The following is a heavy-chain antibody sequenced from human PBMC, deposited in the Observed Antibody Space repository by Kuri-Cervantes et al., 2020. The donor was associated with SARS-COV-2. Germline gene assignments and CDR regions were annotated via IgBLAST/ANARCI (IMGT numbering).Heavy chain of an antibody. CDR1: GYTFTGYY. CDR3: ARGEAARGLMVVFKWRGAGPLHS. J-gene: IGHJ4*02. CDR2: INPNSGGT. D-gene: IGHD3-10*01. V-gene: IGHV1-2*04. Sequence: ASVKVSCKASGYTFTGYYMHWVRQAPGQGLEWMGWINPNSGGTNYAQKFQGWVTMTRDTSLTTAYMELTRLTSDDSAVYFCARGEAARGLMVVFKWRGAGPLHSWGQGTLVTVSS.